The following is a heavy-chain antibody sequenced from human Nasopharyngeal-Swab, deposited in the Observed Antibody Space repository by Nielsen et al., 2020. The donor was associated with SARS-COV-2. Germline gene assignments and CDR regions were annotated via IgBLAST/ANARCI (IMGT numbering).Heavy chain of an antibody. J-gene: IGHJ4*02. V-gene: IGHV1-8*01. CDR3: ARGPRPKRHLDY. Sequence: SVNVSFMTSLYTFASFVFNWLRPATCRGLAWVGCINLDSGDTHYAQEFQGKVTLTRDTSRSTAYMELSSLRSEDTEVYYCARGPRPKRHLDYWGQGTLVTVSS. D-gene: IGHD1-1*01. CDR1: LYTFASFV. CDR2: INLDSGDT.